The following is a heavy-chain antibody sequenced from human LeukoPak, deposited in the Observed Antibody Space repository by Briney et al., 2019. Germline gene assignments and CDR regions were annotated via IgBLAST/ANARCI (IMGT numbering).Heavy chain of an antibody. Sequence: GGSLRLSCTASGFTFGDYAMSWFRQAPGKGLEWIGFIRSKAYGGTTEYAASVKGRFTISRDDSKSIAYLQMNSLKTEDTAVYYPTRDFSSIWYGTTDYWGQGTLVTVSS. V-gene: IGHV3-49*03. D-gene: IGHD6-13*01. CDR3: TRDFSSIWYGTTDY. CDR2: IRSKAYGGTT. J-gene: IGHJ4*02. CDR1: GFTFGDYA.